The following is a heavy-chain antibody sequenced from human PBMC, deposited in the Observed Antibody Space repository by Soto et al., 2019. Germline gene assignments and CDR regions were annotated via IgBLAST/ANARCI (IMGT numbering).Heavy chain of an antibody. CDR3: ASTAARGRLYYYYGMDV. V-gene: IGHV1-69*06. Sequence: SVKVSCKASGGTFSSYAISWVRQAPGQGLEWMGGIIPIFGTANYAQKFQGRVTITADKSTSTAYMELSSLRSEDTAVYYCASTAARGRLYYYYGMDVWGQGTTVT. CDR2: IIPIFGTA. CDR1: GGTFSSYA. D-gene: IGHD2-2*01. J-gene: IGHJ6*02.